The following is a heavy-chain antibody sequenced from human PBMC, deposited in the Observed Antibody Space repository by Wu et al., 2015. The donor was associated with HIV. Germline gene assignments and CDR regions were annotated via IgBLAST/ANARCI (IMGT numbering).Heavy chain of an antibody. CDR3: ARGPNPSYYYTDYYLDV. V-gene: IGHV1-69*05. CDR2: IIPMFGTT. J-gene: IGHJ6*03. CDR1: GGSFSRYA. Sequence: QVQVVQSGAEVKKPGSSVKVSCETSGGSFSRYAISWVRQAPGQGLEWMGGIIPMFGTTNYAHRFQGRLTITTDKSTSTAYMELSSLRSEDTAVYYCARGPNPSYYYTDYYLDVWGTGTTITVSS. D-gene: IGHD1-26*01.